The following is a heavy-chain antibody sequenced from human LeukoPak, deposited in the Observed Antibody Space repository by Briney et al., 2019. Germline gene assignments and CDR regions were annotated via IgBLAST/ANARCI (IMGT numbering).Heavy chain of an antibody. V-gene: IGHV3-30*04. CDR1: VFTFSSYA. Sequence: SLRLSRAASVFTFSSYAIHSVRQDPRKGVEGGGVISYDGSNKYYADTVKGRFTSSRDNSKNTLYLQMNSLRAEDTAVYYCARRHDCWSGYYSYYYMDVWGKGTTVTVSS. D-gene: IGHD3-3*01. CDR2: ISYDGSNK. J-gene: IGHJ6*03. CDR3: ARRHDCWSGYYSYYYMDV.